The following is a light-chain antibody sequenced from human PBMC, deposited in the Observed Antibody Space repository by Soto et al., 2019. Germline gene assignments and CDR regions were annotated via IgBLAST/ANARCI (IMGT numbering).Light chain of an antibody. Sequence: QSALTQPASVSGSPGQSITISCTGTSSDVGGYNDVSWYQQHPGKAPKLMIYEVSNRPSGVSNRFSGSKSGNTASLTISGLQAEDEADDYCSSSTSSSTPYVFGTGTKLTVL. CDR1: SSDVGGYND. CDR3: SSSTSSSTPYV. J-gene: IGLJ1*01. CDR2: EVS. V-gene: IGLV2-14*01.